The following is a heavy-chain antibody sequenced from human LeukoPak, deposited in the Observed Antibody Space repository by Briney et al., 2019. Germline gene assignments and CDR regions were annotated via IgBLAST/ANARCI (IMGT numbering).Heavy chain of an antibody. CDR3: ARGSLNYGVKTPLDY. J-gene: IGHJ4*02. CDR2: INHSGST. D-gene: IGHD3-16*01. CDR1: GGSLSGFY. Sequence: SETLSLTCAVYGGSLSGFYWTWIRQLPGKGLEWIGEINHSGSTNYNPSPKSRVTISVDPSKNQFSLELIFVTAADTAVYYCARGSLNYGVKTPLDYWGQGSPVAVSS. V-gene: IGHV4-34*01.